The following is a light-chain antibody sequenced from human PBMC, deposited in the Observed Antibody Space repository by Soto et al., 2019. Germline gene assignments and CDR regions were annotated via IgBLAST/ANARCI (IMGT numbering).Light chain of an antibody. CDR2: RVS. Sequence: EIVLTQSPGTLSLSPGERATLSCRASQTITTLAWYQRKPGQAPRLLIERVSSRATGVPDRFSGSGSGTDYTLTINRLEPEDFAVYYCQQYGNLPLTFGGGTKVDIK. CDR1: QTITT. V-gene: IGKV3-20*01. CDR3: QQYGNLPLT. J-gene: IGKJ4*01.